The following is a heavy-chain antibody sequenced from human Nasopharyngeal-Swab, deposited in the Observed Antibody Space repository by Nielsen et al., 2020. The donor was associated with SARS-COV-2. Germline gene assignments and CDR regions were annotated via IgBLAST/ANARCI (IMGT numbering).Heavy chain of an antibody. D-gene: IGHD3-3*01. CDR1: GYTFTSYG. CDR3: ARGPPYYDFWSGYSDDAFDI. J-gene: IGHJ3*02. CDR2: ISAYNGNT. V-gene: IGHV1-18*01. Sequence: ASVKVSCKASGYTFTSYGISWVRQAHGQGLEWMGWISAYNGNTNYAQKLQGRVTMTTDTSTRTAYMELRSLRSDDTAVYYCARGPPYYDFWSGYSDDAFDIWGQGTMVTVSS.